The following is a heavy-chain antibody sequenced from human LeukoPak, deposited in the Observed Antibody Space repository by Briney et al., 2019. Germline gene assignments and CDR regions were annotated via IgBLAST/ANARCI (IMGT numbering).Heavy chain of an antibody. J-gene: IGHJ4*02. D-gene: IGHD5-24*01. CDR3: AREDGDGYNSTLLDY. V-gene: IGHV4-30-4*08. Sequence: SETLSLTCTVSGGSISSGGYYWSWIRQPPGKGLEWIGYIYYSGSTYYNPSLKSRVTISVDTSKNQFSLKLSSVTAADTAVYCCAREDGDGYNSTLLDYWGQGTLVTVSS. CDR2: IYYSGST. CDR1: GGSISSGGYY.